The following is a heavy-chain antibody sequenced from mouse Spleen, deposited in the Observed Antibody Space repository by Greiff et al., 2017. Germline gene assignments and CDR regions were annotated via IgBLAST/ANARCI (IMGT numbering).Heavy chain of an antibody. CDR2: INPSTGYT. CDR1: GYTFTSYW. CDR3: ASSFYWYFDV. Sequence: QVQLQQSGAELAKPGASVKMSCKASGYTFTSYWMHWVKQRPGQGLEWIGYINPSTGYTEYNQKFKDKATLTADKSSSTAYMQLSSLTSEDSAVYYCASSFYWYFDVWGAGTTVTVSS. V-gene: IGHV1-7*01. D-gene: IGHD1-1*01. J-gene: IGHJ1*01.